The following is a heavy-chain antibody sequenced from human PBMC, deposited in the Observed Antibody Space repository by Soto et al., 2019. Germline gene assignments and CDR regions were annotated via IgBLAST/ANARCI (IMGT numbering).Heavy chain of an antibody. CDR2: ISSSSSTI. V-gene: IGHV3-48*01. D-gene: IGHD4-17*01. CDR1: GFTFSSYS. Sequence: EVQLVESGGGLVQPGGSLRLSCAASGFTFSSYSMNWVRRAPGKGLEWVSYISSSSSTIYYADSVKGRFTISRDNAKNSLYLQMNSLRAEDTAVYYCARDGGDYNWYFDLWGRGTLVTVSS. J-gene: IGHJ2*01. CDR3: ARDGGDYNWYFDL.